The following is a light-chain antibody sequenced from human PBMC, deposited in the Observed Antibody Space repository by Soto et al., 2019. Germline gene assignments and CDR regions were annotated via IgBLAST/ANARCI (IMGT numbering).Light chain of an antibody. Sequence: EIVLTQSPGTLSLSPCERATLSCRASQSISSTYLAWYQQKRGQAPRLLIYGASSRVTGIPDRFSGSGSGTDFTLTISRLEPEDFALYYCQQYGGSLTFGGGTKVDI. CDR3: QQYGGSLT. CDR2: GAS. CDR1: QSISSTY. J-gene: IGKJ4*01. V-gene: IGKV3-20*01.